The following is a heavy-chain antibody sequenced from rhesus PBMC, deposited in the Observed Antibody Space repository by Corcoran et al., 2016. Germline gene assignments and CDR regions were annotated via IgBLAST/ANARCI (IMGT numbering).Heavy chain of an antibody. CDR2: IDGNISGT. Sequence: QLQLQESGPGLVKPSETLSLTCAVSGGSISGYSWSWFRQPPGKGLVWIGNIDGNISGTNYNPSLKSRVTISKDTAKNQFSLKLRSVTAADTAVYYCARLRQYYFDYWGQGVLVTVSS. CDR1: GGSISGYS. D-gene: IGHD6-25*01. V-gene: IGHV4-81*01. CDR3: ARLRQYYFDY. J-gene: IGHJ4*01.